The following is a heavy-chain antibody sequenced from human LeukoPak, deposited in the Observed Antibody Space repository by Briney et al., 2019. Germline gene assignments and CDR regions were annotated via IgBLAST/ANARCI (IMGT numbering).Heavy chain of an antibody. V-gene: IGHV1-2*02. CDR1: GGTFSSYA. Sequence: ASVKVSCKASGGTFSSYAISWVRQAPGQGLEWMGYIYPNSGATKYAQKFQGRVTMTRDTSISTAYMELSGLRSDDTAVYYCGTLLSNGPFDYWGQGSLVTVSS. CDR3: GTLLSNGPFDY. J-gene: IGHJ4*02. CDR2: IYPNSGAT.